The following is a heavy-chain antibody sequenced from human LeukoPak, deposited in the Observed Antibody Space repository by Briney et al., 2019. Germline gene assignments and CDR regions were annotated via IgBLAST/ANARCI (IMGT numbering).Heavy chain of an antibody. CDR1: GGSFSGYY. CDR3: ARNRRESSSSGFDY. CDR2: INHSGST. J-gene: IGHJ4*02. Sequence: SETLSLTCAVYGGSFSGYYWSWIRQPPGKGLEWIGEINHSGSTNYNPSLKSRVTISVDTSKNQFSLKLSSVTAADTAVYYCARNRRESSSSGFDYWGQGTLVTVSS. V-gene: IGHV4-34*01. D-gene: IGHD6-13*01.